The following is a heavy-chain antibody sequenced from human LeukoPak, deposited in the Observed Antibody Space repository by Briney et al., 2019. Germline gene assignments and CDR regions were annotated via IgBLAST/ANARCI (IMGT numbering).Heavy chain of an antibody. J-gene: IGHJ4*02. CDR2: ISGSGGST. CDR1: GITFSSYA. CDR3: AKGLAVARGYFDY. V-gene: IGHV3-23*01. D-gene: IGHD6-19*01. Sequence: GSLRLSFAASGITFSSYAMSLVRQAPGKGLEWVSAISGSGGSTYYADSVKGRFTISRDNSKNTLYLQMNSLRAEDTAVYYCAKGLAVARGYFDYWGQGTLVTVSS.